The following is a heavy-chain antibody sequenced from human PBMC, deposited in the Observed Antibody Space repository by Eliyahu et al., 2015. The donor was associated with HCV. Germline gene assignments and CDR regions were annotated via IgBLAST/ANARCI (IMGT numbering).Heavy chain of an antibody. V-gene: IGHV3-23*04. CDR2: ISGSGGST. D-gene: IGHD3-10*01. J-gene: IGHJ4*02. Sequence: EVQLVESGGGLVQPGGSLRLSCXASGFXFSNYAMSWVRQAPGKGLEWISGISGSGGSTYYADSVKGRFTISRDNAKSTLYLQMNSLTAEDTAVYYCAKDRNYYGSGSYDYWGQGTLVTVSS. CDR3: AKDRNYYGSGSYDY. CDR1: GFXFSNYA.